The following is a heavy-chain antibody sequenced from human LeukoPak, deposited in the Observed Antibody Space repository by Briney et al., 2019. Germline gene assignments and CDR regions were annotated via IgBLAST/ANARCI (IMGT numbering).Heavy chain of an antibody. CDR1: GLTFSNAW. Sequence: GGSLRLSCVVSGLTFSNAWMTWVRQAPGKGLEWVGRIESKTDGGAADYAAPVKGRFTISRDDSKNTQYLQMNSLKTEDTAVYYCRTLAYCSGGRCYGFDYWGQGALVTVSS. J-gene: IGHJ4*02. CDR3: RTLAYCSGGRCYGFDY. D-gene: IGHD2-15*01. V-gene: IGHV3-15*04. CDR2: IESKTDGGAA.